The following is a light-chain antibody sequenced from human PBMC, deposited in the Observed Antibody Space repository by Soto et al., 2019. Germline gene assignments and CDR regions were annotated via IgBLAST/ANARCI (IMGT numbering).Light chain of an antibody. CDR3: GADHGRDNIVYWE. Sequence: QPVLTQPPSASASLGASVTLTCTLSSGHSNYRVDWYQHRPGKGPRFLMRVGTYGIVGSKGDGVPDRFSVLGSGLNRYLIIKDLQEEDEGDYHCGADHGRDNIVYWEFGGGTKLTVL. J-gene: IGLJ3*02. V-gene: IGLV9-49*01. CDR2: VGTYGIVG. CDR1: SGHSNYR.